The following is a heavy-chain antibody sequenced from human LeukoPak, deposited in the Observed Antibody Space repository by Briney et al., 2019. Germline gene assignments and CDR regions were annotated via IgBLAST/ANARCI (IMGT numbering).Heavy chain of an antibody. CDR1: GFTFSSYA. Sequence: GGSLRLSCAASGFTFSSYAMSWVRQAPGKGLECVSAISGSGGSTYYADSVKGRFTISRDNSKNTLYLQMNSLRAEDTAVYYCAKDIVVVPAAILGRSYYYYGMDVWGKGTTVTVSS. D-gene: IGHD2-2*01. J-gene: IGHJ6*04. CDR2: ISGSGGST. CDR3: AKDIVVVPAAILGRSYYYYGMDV. V-gene: IGHV3-23*01.